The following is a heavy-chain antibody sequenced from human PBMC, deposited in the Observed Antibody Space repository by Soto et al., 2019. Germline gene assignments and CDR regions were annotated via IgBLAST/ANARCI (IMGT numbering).Heavy chain of an antibody. CDR1: GFSFSNAW. CDR3: AYYRDSSARPFDF. V-gene: IGHV3-15*07. CDR2: IKSEANGGTT. D-gene: IGHD3-22*01. J-gene: IGHJ4*02. Sequence: EVQLVEYGGGLVKPGGSLRLSCAASGFSFSNAWMKWVRQAPGKGLEWVGRIKSEANGGTTDHAAAVKGRFIISRDDSKSMLFLQMDSLIIEDSAVYYCAYYRDSSARPFDFWGQGTLVTVSS.